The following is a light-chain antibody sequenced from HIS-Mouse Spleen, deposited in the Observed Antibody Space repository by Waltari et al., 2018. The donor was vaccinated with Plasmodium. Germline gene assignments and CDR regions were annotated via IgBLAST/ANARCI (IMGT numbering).Light chain of an antibody. Sequence: EIVMTQSPATLSVSPGERATLSCRDSQSVSSNLAWYQQKPGQAPRLLIYGASTRATGIPARFSCSGSGTEFTLTISSMQSEDFAVYYCQQYNNWHALTFGGGTKVEIK. V-gene: IGKV3-15*01. CDR2: GAS. CDR3: QQYNNWHALT. CDR1: QSVSSN. J-gene: IGKJ4*01.